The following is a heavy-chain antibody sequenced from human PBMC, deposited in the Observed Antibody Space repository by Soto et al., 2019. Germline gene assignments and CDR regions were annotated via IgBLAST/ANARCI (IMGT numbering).Heavy chain of an antibody. CDR3: ARGHYYDSSGYYYEQFYGMDV. D-gene: IGHD3-22*01. CDR1: VFTFSSYE. J-gene: IGHJ6*02. V-gene: IGHV3-48*03. Sequence: GGSLRLSCAASVFTFSSYEMNWVRQAPGKGLEWVSYISSSGSTIYYADSVKGRFTISRDNAKNSLYLQMNSLRAEDTAVYYCARGHYYDSSGYYYEQFYGMDVWGQGTTVTVSS. CDR2: ISSSGSTI.